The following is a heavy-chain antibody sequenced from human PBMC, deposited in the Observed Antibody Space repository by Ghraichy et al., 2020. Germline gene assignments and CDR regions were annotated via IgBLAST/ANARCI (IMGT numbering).Heavy chain of an antibody. D-gene: IGHD6-13*01. Sequence: GGSLRLSCAASGFTFNNYAMTWVRQAPGRGLEWVSTISGSGGTTYYADSVKGRLTISRDNSKNTLYLQMNSLRVEDTAVYYCTKGRRDSSSWCVLDYWGQGTLVTVSS. V-gene: IGHV3-23*01. J-gene: IGHJ4*02. CDR1: GFTFNNYA. CDR3: TKGRRDSSSWCVLDY. CDR2: ISGSGGTT.